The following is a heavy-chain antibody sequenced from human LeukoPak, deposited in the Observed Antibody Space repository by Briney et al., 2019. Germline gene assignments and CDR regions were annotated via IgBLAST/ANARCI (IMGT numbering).Heavy chain of an antibody. V-gene: IGHV3-21*01. CDR1: GFIFSSYS. CDR3: AYTSGYDFSSYYYYYMDV. J-gene: IGHJ6*03. CDR2: ISSGSSYI. Sequence: GGSLRLSCAASGFIFSSYSMNWVRQAPGKGLEWVSSISSGSSYIYYADSVKGRFTISRDNAKNSLYLQMNSLRAEDTAVYYCAYTSGYDFSSYYYYYMDVWGKGTTVTVSS. D-gene: IGHD5-12*01.